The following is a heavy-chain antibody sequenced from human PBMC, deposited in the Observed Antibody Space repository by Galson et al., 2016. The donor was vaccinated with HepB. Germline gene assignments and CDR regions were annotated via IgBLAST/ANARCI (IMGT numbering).Heavy chain of an antibody. CDR3: ARALGGSGTYWAIDY. V-gene: IGHV3-33*01. CDR1: GFTFTSSA. Sequence: SLRLSCAASGFTFTSSAMHWVRQAPGKGLEWLAVIWNDGVNKYYADSVTGRFTISRDNSKNTLYLQMNSLRAEDTAVYYCARALGGSGTYWAIDYWGQGTLVTVSS. CDR2: IWNDGVNK. D-gene: IGHD3-10*01. J-gene: IGHJ4*02.